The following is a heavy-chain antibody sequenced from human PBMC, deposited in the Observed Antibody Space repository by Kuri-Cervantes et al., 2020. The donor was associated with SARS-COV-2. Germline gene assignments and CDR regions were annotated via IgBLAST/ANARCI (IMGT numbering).Heavy chain of an antibody. Sequence: ESLKTSWEALGFTFSSYEMKWVRQAPGRGLEWVAVVYSSDARTYYADSAKVRFSISRYNSKNTVYLQMNSLRVEDTAVYYCAKVGLAQNDFWSGYYTGWGQGTLVTVSS. CDR1: GFTFSSYE. CDR2: VYSSDART. CDR3: AKVGLAQNDFWSGYYTG. J-gene: IGHJ4*02. D-gene: IGHD3-3*01. V-gene: IGHV3-23*05.